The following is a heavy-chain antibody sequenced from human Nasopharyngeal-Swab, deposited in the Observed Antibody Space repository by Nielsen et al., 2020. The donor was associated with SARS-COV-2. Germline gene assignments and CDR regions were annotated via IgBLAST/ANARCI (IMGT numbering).Heavy chain of an antibody. CDR1: GFTFSSYS. CDR3: ARESGYSGSGIDY. Sequence: GESLKISCAASGFTFSSYSMNWVRQAPGKGLEWVSYISSSSTIYYADSVKGRFTISRDNAKNSLYLQMNSLRDEDTAVYYCARESGYSGSGIDYWGQGTLVTVSS. D-gene: IGHD1-26*01. V-gene: IGHV3-48*02. J-gene: IGHJ4*02. CDR2: ISSSSTI.